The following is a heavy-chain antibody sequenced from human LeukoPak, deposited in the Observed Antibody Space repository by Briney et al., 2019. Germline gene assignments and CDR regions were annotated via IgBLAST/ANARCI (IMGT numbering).Heavy chain of an antibody. J-gene: IGHJ3*01. D-gene: IGHD5-12*01. V-gene: IGHV3-33*08. Sequence: GGSLRLSCAAPGFTFRTYWMGWVRQAPGKGLEWVAVIWFDGSKKYYADSVKGRFTISRDNSKNTLYLQMNSLRAEDTAVYYCARDSPVDRGQGTMVTVSS. CDR3: ARDSPVD. CDR1: GFTFRTYW. CDR2: IWFDGSKK.